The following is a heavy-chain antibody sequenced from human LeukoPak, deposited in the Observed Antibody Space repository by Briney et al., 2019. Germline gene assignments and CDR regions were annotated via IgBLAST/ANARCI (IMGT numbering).Heavy chain of an antibody. V-gene: IGHV4-30-4*01. CDR1: GGSISSGDYY. CDR3: ARPYYYDSRIDP. Sequence: SETLSLTCTVSGGSISSGDYYWSWIRQPPGKGLEWIGYMYYSGSTYYNPSLKSRATISVDTSKNQFSLKLSSVTAADTAVYYCARPYYYDSRIDPWGQRTLVTVSS. D-gene: IGHD3-22*01. J-gene: IGHJ5*02. CDR2: MYYSGST.